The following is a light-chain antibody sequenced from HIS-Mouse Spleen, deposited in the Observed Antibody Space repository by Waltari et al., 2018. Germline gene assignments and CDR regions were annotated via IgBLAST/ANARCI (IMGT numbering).Light chain of an antibody. Sequence: SYELTQPPSVSVSPGQTARITCPGDALPKKYAYSYQQKSGQAPVLVIYEDSKRPSGIPERFSGSSSGTMATLTISGAQVEDEADYYCYSTDSSGNHRVFGGGTKVTVL. CDR2: EDS. CDR1: ALPKKY. V-gene: IGLV3-10*01. J-gene: IGLJ2*01. CDR3: YSTDSSGNHRV.